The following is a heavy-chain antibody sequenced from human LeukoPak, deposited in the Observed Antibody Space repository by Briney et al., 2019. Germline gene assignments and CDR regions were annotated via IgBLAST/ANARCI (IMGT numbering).Heavy chain of an antibody. CDR3: ARARHGILWFGELFSAQMDV. Sequence: GGSLRLSCAASGFTFRTYSMNWVRQAPGKGLEWVSSISSSSTYIYYADSVKGRFTISRDNAKNSLYLQMNSLRAEDTAVYYCARARHGILWFGELFSAQMDVWGQGTTVTVSS. D-gene: IGHD3-10*01. CDR2: ISSSSTYI. J-gene: IGHJ6*02. CDR1: GFTFRTYS. V-gene: IGHV3-21*01.